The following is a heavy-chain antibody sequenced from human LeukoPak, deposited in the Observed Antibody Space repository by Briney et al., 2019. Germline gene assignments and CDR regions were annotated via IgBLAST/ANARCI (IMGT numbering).Heavy chain of an antibody. J-gene: IGHJ4*02. D-gene: IGHD3-10*01. CDR1: GFTFSSYI. V-gene: IGHV3-48*01. Sequence: GGSLRLSCAASGFTFSSYIMNWVRQAPGKGLEWVSYISSSSSTIYYADSVKGRFTISRDNAKNSLYLQMNSLRAEDTAAYYCARDSAYYYGSGSYSGYWGQGTLVTVSS. CDR2: ISSSSSTI. CDR3: ARDSAYYYGSGSYSGY.